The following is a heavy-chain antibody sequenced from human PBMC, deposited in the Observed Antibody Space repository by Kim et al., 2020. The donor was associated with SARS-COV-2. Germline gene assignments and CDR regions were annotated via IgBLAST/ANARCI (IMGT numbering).Heavy chain of an antibody. CDR3: ARDGPEIDILTGYYGVAFDV. D-gene: IGHD3-9*01. Sequence: GGSLRLSCAASGFTFSSYSMNWVRQAPGKGLEWVSYISSSSSTIYYADSVKGRFTISRDNAKNSLYLQMNSLRDEDTAVYYCARDGPEIDILTGYYGVAFDVWGQGTMVTVSS. CDR1: GFTFSSYS. CDR2: ISSSSSTI. V-gene: IGHV3-48*02. J-gene: IGHJ3*01.